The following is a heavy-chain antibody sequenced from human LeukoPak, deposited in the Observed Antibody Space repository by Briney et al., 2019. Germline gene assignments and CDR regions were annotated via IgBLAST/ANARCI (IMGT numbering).Heavy chain of an antibody. V-gene: IGHV4-39*01. D-gene: IGHD6-19*01. J-gene: IGHJ5*02. CDR3: ARRRVDVVAATEYNWFDP. CDR2: IYYSGST. Sequence: SETLSLTCTVSGGSISSRSYYWGWIRQPPGKGLEWIGSIYYSGSTYYNPSLKSRVTISVDTSKNQFSLKLSSVTAADTAVYYCARRRVDVVAATEYNWFDPWGQGTLVTVSS. CDR1: GGSISSRSYY.